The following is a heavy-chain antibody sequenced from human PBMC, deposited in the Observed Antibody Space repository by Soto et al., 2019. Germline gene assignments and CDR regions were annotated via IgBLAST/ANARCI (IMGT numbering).Heavy chain of an antibody. Sequence: GGSLRLSCAASGFTFSSYWMHWVRQAPGKGLVWVSRINSDGSSTSYADSVKGRFTISRDNAKNTVYLQMNSLRAEDTAVYYCARVKNSDSSGWYFAFDIWGQGTMVTVSS. CDR3: ARVKNSDSSGWYFAFDI. CDR1: GFTFSSYW. V-gene: IGHV3-74*01. J-gene: IGHJ3*02. CDR2: INSDGSST. D-gene: IGHD6-19*01.